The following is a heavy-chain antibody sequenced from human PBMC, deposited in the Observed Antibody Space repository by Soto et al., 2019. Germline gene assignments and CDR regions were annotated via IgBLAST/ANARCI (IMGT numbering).Heavy chain of an antibody. D-gene: IGHD1-7*01. CDR2: IIPIFGTA. V-gene: IGHV1-69*13. Sequence: GASVKASCKASRYTFSSYAMSWGRQAPGQGLEWMGGIIPIFGTANYAQRFQGRVTITADESTSTAYMELSSLRSEDTAVYYCAREERVLELPGDYWGQRTLVTVSS. CDR3: AREERVLELPGDY. J-gene: IGHJ4*02. CDR1: RYTFSSYA.